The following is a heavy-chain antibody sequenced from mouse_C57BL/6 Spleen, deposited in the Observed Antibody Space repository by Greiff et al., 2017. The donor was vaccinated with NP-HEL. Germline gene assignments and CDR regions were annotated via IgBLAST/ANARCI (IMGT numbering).Heavy chain of an antibody. Sequence: EVKLQESGPELVKPGASVKMSCKASGYTFTDYNMHWVKQSHGKSLEWIGYINPNNGGTSYNQKFKGKATLTVNKSSSTAYMELRSLTSEDSAVYYWARMDPGGNYFDYWGQGTTLTVSS. V-gene: IGHV1-22*01. CDR2: INPNNGGT. J-gene: IGHJ2*01. CDR1: GYTFTDYN. CDR3: ARMDPGGNYFDY.